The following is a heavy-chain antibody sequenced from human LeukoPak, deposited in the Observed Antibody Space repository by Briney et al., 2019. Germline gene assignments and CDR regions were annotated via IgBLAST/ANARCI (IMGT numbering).Heavy chain of an antibody. Sequence: SVKVSCKASGGTFSSYAISWVRQAPGQGLEWMGGIIPIFGTANYAQKFQGRVTITADESTSTAYMELSSLRSEDTAVYYCARGGYCSSTSCYALNWFDPWGQGTLVTVSS. D-gene: IGHD2-2*01. J-gene: IGHJ5*02. CDR3: ARGGYCSSTSCYALNWFDP. CDR2: IIPIFGTA. V-gene: IGHV1-69*13. CDR1: GGTFSSYA.